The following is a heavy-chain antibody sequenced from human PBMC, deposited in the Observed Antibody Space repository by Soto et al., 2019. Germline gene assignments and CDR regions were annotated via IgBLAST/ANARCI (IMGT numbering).Heavy chain of an antibody. D-gene: IGHD6-13*01. CDR2: ISIYNGNT. CDR1: GYTFTSYG. Sequence: QIQLVQSGGEVKKPGASVKVSCKASGYTFTSYGISWVRQAPGQGLEWMGWISIYNGNTNYAEKFQGRVTMTTDTSTSTAYKELGSLRSDDTAVYYCARRFGYSTSYDSYYLDVWGKGTPVTVSS. CDR3: ARRFGYSTSYDSYYLDV. V-gene: IGHV1-18*01. J-gene: IGHJ6*03.